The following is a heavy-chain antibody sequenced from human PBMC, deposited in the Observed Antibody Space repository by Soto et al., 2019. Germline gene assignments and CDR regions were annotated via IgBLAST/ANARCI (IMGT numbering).Heavy chain of an antibody. CDR1: GFTFSSYG. CDR2: IWYDGSNK. V-gene: IGHV3-33*01. CDR3: ARARVVTLYYFDY. J-gene: IGHJ4*02. Sequence: QVQLVESGGGVVQPGRSLRLSCAASGFTFSSYGMHWVRQAPGKGLEWVAVIWYDGSNKYYADSVKGRFTISRDNSKNTLYLQMNSLRAEDTAVYYYARARVVTLYYFDYWGQGTLVTVSS. D-gene: IGHD3-3*01.